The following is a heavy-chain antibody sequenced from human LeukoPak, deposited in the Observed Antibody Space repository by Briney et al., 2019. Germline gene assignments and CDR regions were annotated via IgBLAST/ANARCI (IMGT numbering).Heavy chain of an antibody. Sequence: PSETLSLTCAVYGGSFSGYYWSWIRQPPGKGLEWIGYIYYSGSTYYNPSLKSRVTISVDTSKNQFSLKLSSVTAADTAVYYCAREVLPAANYYGMDVWGQGTTVTVSS. J-gene: IGHJ6*02. V-gene: IGHV4-30-4*01. CDR1: GGSFSGYY. D-gene: IGHD2-2*01. CDR2: IYYSGST. CDR3: AREVLPAANYYGMDV.